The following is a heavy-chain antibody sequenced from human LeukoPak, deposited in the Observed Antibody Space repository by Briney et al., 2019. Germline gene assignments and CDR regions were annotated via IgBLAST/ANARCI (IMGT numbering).Heavy chain of an antibody. V-gene: IGHV4-61*02. CDR2: IYTSGST. D-gene: IGHD3-9*01. CDR1: GGSISSGSYY. CDR3: ARQGDHDDILTGYYNQYNWFDP. J-gene: IGHJ5*02. Sequence: PSQTLSLTCTVSGGSISSGSYYWSWIRQPAGKGLEWIGRIYTSGSTNYNPSLKSRVTISVDTSKNQFSLKLSSVTAADTAVYYCARQGDHDDILTGYYNQYNWFDPWGQGTLVTVSS.